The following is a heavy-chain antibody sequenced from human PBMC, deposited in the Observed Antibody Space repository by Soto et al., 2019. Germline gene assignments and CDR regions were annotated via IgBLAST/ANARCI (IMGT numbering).Heavy chain of an antibody. V-gene: IGHV3-23*01. Sequence: EVQLLESGGGLVQPGGSLRLSCAASGFTFSSYAMSWVRQAPGKGLEWVSVISGSGGSTYYADSVKGRFTISRDNPKNTLYLQMNRLRAEDTAVYYCAKRNWGGWYFDLWGRGTLVTVSS. D-gene: IGHD7-27*01. CDR2: ISGSGGST. J-gene: IGHJ2*01. CDR3: AKRNWGGWYFDL. CDR1: GFTFSSYA.